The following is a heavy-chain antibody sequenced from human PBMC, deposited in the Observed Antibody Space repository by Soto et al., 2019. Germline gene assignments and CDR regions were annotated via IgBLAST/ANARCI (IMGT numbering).Heavy chain of an antibody. CDR3: AKALLRYCSGGSCHSSMDV. Sequence: QVQLVESGGGVVQPGRSLRLSCAASGFTFSSYGMHWVRQAPGKGLEWVAVISYDGSNKYYADSVKGRFTISRDNSKNTRYLQMNSLRAEDTAVYYCAKALLRYCSGGSCHSSMDVWGQGTTVTVSS. D-gene: IGHD2-15*01. J-gene: IGHJ6*02. CDR2: ISYDGSNK. V-gene: IGHV3-30*18. CDR1: GFTFSSYG.